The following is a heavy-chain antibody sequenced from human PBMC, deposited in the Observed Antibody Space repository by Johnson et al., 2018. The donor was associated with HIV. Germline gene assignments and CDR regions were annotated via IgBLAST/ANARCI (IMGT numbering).Heavy chain of an antibody. CDR3: ARGWHGLDGCDI. D-gene: IGHD3/OR15-3a*01. J-gene: IGHJ3*02. CDR1: GFTFSSYW. V-gene: IGHV3-7*03. Sequence: VQLVESGGGLVQPGGSLRLSFAASGFTFSSYWMSWVRQAPGKGLEWVANIKQDGSEKYYVDSVKGRFTISRDNAKNSLYLQMNSLGAEDTALYYCARGWHGLDGCDIWGQETMGTGSS. CDR2: IKQDGSEK.